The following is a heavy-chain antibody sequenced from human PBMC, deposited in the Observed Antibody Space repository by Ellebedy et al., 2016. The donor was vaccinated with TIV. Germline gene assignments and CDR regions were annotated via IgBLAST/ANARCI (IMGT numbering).Heavy chain of an antibody. CDR2: VYYTGTT. CDR3: AREGIVATMFIDP. V-gene: IGHV4-59*01. J-gene: IGHJ5*02. Sequence: MPGGSLRLSCTVSGGSINFYFWNWIRQTPGKGLEWIGYVYYTGTTDYNPSLSSRVTISIDTSKSQFSLRLNSVTAADTAVYYCAREGIVATMFIDPWGPGTLVTVSS. D-gene: IGHD5-12*01. CDR1: GGSINFYF.